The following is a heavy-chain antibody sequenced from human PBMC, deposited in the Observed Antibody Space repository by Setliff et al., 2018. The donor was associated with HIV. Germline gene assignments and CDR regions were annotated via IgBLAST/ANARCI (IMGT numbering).Heavy chain of an antibody. Sequence: ASVKVSCKASGYTFTDFYIHWVRQAPGQGLEWIGRINPKSGVADYLKKFQGRVTMTTDTSTNTAHMELIRPRFDDTAVYYCARSHFLVAMTRNWFDPWGQGTLVTVSS. CDR3: ARSHFLVAMTRNWFDP. J-gene: IGHJ5*02. CDR1: GYTFTDFY. CDR2: INPKSGVA. V-gene: IGHV1-2*06. D-gene: IGHD5-12*01.